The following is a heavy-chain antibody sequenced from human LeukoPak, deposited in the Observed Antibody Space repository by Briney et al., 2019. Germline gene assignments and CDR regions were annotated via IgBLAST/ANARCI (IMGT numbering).Heavy chain of an antibody. D-gene: IGHD3-10*01. CDR2: IKQDGSEK. CDR1: GFTFSSYW. V-gene: IGHV3-7*01. J-gene: IGHJ4*02. CDR3: ARIRVMDLYYFDY. Sequence: GGSLRLSCAASGFTFSSYWMSWVRQAPGKGLEWVANIKQDGSEKYYVDSVKGRFTISRDNAKNSLYLQMNSLRAEDTAVYYCARIRVMDLYYFDYWGQGTLVTVPS.